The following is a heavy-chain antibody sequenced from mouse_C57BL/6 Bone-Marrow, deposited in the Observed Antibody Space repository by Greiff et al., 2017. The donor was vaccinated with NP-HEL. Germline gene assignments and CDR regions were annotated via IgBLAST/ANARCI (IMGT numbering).Heavy chain of an antibody. Sequence: EVKLVESVGGLVKPGGSLKLSCAASGFTFSSYAMSWVRQTPEKRLEWVATISDGGSYTYYPDNVKGRFTISRDNAKNNLYLQMSHLKSEDTAMYYCASLITGYFDVWGTGTTVTVSS. V-gene: IGHV5-4*03. CDR3: ASLITGYFDV. D-gene: IGHD1-1*01. CDR1: GFTFSSYA. J-gene: IGHJ1*03. CDR2: ISDGGSYT.